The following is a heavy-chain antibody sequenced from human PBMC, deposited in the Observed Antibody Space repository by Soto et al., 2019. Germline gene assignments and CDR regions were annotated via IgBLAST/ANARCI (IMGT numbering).Heavy chain of an antibody. CDR2: IYYSGTT. D-gene: IGHD4-17*01. Sequence: PSETLSLTCSVSGGSVSSGASFWTWIRQHPGKGLEWIGYIYYSGTTYSNPSLKSRVTISVDTSKKQFSLKLASVTAADTAVYYCAREDVTTGTFDYWGQGTLVTAPQ. J-gene: IGHJ4*02. CDR3: AREDVTTGTFDY. CDR1: GGSVSSGASF. V-gene: IGHV4-31*03.